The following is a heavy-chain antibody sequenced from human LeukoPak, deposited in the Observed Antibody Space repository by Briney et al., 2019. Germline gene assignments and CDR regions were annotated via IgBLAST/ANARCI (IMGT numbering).Heavy chain of an antibody. CDR3: TYSSGWPGGPEGY. CDR1: GFTFSNAW. J-gene: IGHJ4*02. D-gene: IGHD6-19*01. V-gene: IGHV3-15*01. CDR2: IKSKTDGGTT. Sequence: GGSLRLSCAASGFTFSNAWMSWVRQAPGKGLEWVGRIKSKTDGGTTDYAAPVKGRFTISRDDSKNTLYLQMNSLKPEDTAVYYCTYSSGWPGGPEGYWGQGTLVTVSS.